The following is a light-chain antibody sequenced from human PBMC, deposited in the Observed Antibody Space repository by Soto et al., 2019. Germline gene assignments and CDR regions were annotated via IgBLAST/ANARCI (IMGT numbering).Light chain of an antibody. Sequence: DIQLTQSPSVISASVGGTGTSTCRACQALSNYLAWYQQKPGKAPDLLIYSASTLQSGVPSTFSGRGSETEFSLTIRALQPEDFATYYCQQLSRYPLTFGAGTKVDIK. J-gene: IGKJ4*01. CDR3: QQLSRYPLT. V-gene: IGKV1-9*01. CDR2: SAS. CDR1: QALSNY.